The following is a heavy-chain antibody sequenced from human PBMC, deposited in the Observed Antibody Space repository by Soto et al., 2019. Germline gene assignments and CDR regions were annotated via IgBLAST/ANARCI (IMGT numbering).Heavy chain of an antibody. CDR3: AKGDSDYYFDS. V-gene: IGHV3-23*01. CDR1: GFTFSTYV. J-gene: IGHJ4*02. D-gene: IGHD4-4*01. Sequence: EVKLLDSGGGLVQPGGSLRLSCAASGFTFSTYVMAWVRQAPGRGLEWVSGISASGSNGFYTDPVKGRFIISRDNSKNTLYLQMNSLRVDDTALYFCAKGDSDYYFDSLGQGTLVTVSS. CDR2: ISASGSNG.